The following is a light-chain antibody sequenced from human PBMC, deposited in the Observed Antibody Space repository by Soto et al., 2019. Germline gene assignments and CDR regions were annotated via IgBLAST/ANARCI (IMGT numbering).Light chain of an antibody. CDR3: CSFAGSYDYV. CDR1: SSDVGRYDY. V-gene: IGLV2-11*01. CDR2: DVT. J-gene: IGLJ1*01. Sequence: QSVLTQPRSVSASPGQSVTISCTGTSSDVGRYDYVSWYQQHPGKAPKLIVYDVTERPSGVPDRFSGSKSGNTASLTISGLQAEDEADYSCCSFAGSYDYVFGNGTKVTVL.